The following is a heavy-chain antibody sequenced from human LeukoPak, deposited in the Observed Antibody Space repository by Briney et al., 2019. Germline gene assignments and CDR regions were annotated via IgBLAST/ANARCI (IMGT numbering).Heavy chain of an antibody. CDR2: IYYSGST. V-gene: IGHV4-59*08. CDR3: AKGRAAGWFDP. Sequence: SETLSLTCTVSGGSISSYYWSWIRQPPGKGLEWIGYIYYSGSTNYNPSLKSRVTISVDTSKNQFSLKLSSVAAADTAVYYCAKGRAAGWFDPWGQGTLVTVSS. J-gene: IGHJ5*02. D-gene: IGHD6-13*01. CDR1: GGSISSYY.